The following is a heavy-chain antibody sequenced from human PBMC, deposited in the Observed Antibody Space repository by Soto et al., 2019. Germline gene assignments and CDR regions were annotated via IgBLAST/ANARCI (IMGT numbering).Heavy chain of an antibody. Sequence: GASVKVSCKASGYTFTSYAMHWVRQAPGQRLEWMGWINAGNGNTKYSQKFQGRVTITRDTSASTAYMELSSLRSEDTAVYYCARVPRAQQLPRTYNWFDPWGQGTLVTVSS. CDR1: GYTFTSYA. CDR3: ARVPRAQQLPRTYNWFDP. V-gene: IGHV1-3*01. D-gene: IGHD6-13*01. J-gene: IGHJ5*02. CDR2: INAGNGNT.